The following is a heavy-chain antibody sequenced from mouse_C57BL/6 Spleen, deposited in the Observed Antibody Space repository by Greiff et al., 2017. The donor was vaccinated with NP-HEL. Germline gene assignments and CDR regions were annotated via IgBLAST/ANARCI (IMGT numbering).Heavy chain of an antibody. D-gene: IGHD2-1*01. CDR2: IDPSDSYT. CDR3: ARLNGNYFDY. V-gene: IGHV1-69*01. CDR1: GYTFTSYW. J-gene: IGHJ2*01. Sequence: QVQLQQPGAELVMPGASVKLSCKASGYTFTSYWMHWVKQRPGQGLEWIGEIDPSDSYTNYNQKFKGKSTLTVDKSSSTAYMQLSRLTSEDSAVYYCARLNGNYFDYWGQGTTLTVSS.